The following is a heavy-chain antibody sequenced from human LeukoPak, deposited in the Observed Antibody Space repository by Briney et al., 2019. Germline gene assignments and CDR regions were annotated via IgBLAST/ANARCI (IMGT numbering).Heavy chain of an antibody. Sequence: SETLSLTCTVSGDSISNYYWSWIRQPPGKGLDWIGYIFYSGSTNYNPSLKSRVTISVDTSKNQFSLKLSSVTAADTAVYYCARHVLRYFDWSPGAFDIWGQGTMVTVSS. CDR1: GDSISNYY. V-gene: IGHV4-59*08. CDR2: IFYSGST. J-gene: IGHJ3*02. D-gene: IGHD3-9*01. CDR3: ARHVLRYFDWSPGAFDI.